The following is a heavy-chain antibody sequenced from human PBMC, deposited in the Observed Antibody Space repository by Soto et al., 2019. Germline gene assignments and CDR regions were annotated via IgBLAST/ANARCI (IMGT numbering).Heavy chain of an antibody. J-gene: IGHJ6*02. V-gene: IGHV4-39*01. CDR2: IYYSGST. CDR3: ARQGGDLVFSYYGMDV. Sequence: SWTVLGGTSVDLACCRVWIHKSPGKGLEWIGIIYYSGSTYYNPSLKSRVTISVDTSRNQFSLRLSSVTAADTAVYYCARQGGDLVFSYYGMDVWGQGTTVTVSS. D-gene: IGHD2-15*01. CDR1: GGTSVDLACC.